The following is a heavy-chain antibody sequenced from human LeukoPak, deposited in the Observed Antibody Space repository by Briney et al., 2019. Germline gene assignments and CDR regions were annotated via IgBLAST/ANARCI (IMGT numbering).Heavy chain of an antibody. CDR2: ISSTGGNR. Sequence: PGGSLRLSYAASEFTFSDFAMSWVRQAPGKGLQWVSTISSTGGNRYYTNSVRGRLTISRNTSKNTLYLQMNSLRAEDTAIYYCARVRNSSWYDFDYWGRGILVTVSS. J-gene: IGHJ4*02. CDR1: EFTFSDFA. CDR3: ARVRNSSWYDFDY. D-gene: IGHD6-13*01. V-gene: IGHV3-23*05.